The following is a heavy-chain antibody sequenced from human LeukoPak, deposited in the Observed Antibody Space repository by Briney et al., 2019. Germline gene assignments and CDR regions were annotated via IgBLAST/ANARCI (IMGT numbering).Heavy chain of an antibody. J-gene: IGHJ4*02. CDR2: ISAYNGNT. D-gene: IGHD4-17*01. Sequence: GASVKVSCKASGYTFTSYGISWVRQAPGQGLEWMGWISAYNGNTNYAQKLQGRVTMTTDTSTSTAYMELRSLRSDDTAAYYCARDDYGVSTLPFGYWGQGTLVTVSS. CDR3: ARDDYGVSTLPFGY. CDR1: GYTFTSYG. V-gene: IGHV1-18*01.